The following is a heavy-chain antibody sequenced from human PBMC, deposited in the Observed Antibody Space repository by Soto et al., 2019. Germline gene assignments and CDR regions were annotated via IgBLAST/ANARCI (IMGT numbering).Heavy chain of an antibody. CDR1: GFTFSVYA. D-gene: IGHD2-21*02. V-gene: IGHV3-23*01. Sequence: GGALRLSCAATGFTFSVYAMTWVRQAPGKGLEWVSAVTANGGSTYSADSVKGRFTISRDNSKNTLFLQMNSLRAEDTAVYYCASLGVGDWANYYYYYGMDVWGQGTTVTVSS. CDR3: ASLGVGDWANYYYYYGMDV. CDR2: VTANGGST. J-gene: IGHJ6*02.